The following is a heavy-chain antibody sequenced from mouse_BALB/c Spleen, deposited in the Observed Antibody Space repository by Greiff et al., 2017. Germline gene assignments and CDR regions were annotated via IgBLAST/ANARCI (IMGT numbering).Heavy chain of an antibody. CDR1: GYTFTSYW. D-gene: IGHD2-4*01. CDR2: IDPSDSYT. J-gene: IGHJ1*01. V-gene: IGHV1-69*02. CDR3: AFYYDYDGGYWYFDV. Sequence: QVQLQQPGAELVKPGASVKLSCKASGYTFTSYWMHWVKQRPGQGLEWIGEIDPSDSYTNYNQKFKGKATLTVDKSSSTAYMQLSSLTSEDSAVYYCAFYYDYDGGYWYFDVWGAGTTVTVSS.